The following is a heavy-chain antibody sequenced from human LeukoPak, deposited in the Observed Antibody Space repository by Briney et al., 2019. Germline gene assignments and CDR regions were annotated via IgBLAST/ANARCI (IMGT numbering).Heavy chain of an antibody. D-gene: IGHD4-17*01. CDR2: IKQDGSEK. J-gene: IGHJ4*02. V-gene: IGHV3-7*01. CDR3: ARGIDDYGVKFDY. Sequence: GGSLRLSCAASGFTVSSNYMSWVRQAPGKGLEWVANIKQDGSEKYYVDSVKGRFTISRDNAKNSLYLQMNSLRAEDTAVYFCARGIDDYGVKFDYWGQGTLVTVSS. CDR1: GFTVSSNY.